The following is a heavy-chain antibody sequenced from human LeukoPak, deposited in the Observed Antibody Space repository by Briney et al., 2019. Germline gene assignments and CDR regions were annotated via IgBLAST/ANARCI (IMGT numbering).Heavy chain of an antibody. D-gene: IGHD2-2*01. CDR3: AKDGQYQLLLDY. J-gene: IGHJ4*02. CDR2: ISYDGSNK. Sequence: QPGGSLRLSCAASGFTFSSYGMHWVRQAPGKGLEWVAVISYDGSNKYYADSVKGRFTISRDNSKNTLYLQMNSLRAEDTAVYYCAKDGQYQLLLDYWGQGTLVTVSS. V-gene: IGHV3-30*18. CDR1: GFTFSSYG.